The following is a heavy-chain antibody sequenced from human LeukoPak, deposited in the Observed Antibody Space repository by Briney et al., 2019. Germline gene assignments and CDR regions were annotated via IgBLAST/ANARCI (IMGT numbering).Heavy chain of an antibody. CDR1: GGTFSSYA. V-gene: IGHV1-69*05. CDR3: ARLTYSSSWYDY. J-gene: IGHJ4*02. D-gene: IGHD6-13*01. CDR2: IIPIFGTA. Sequence: SVKVSCKASGGTFSSYAIGWVPQAPGQGLEWIGRIIPIFGTANYAQKFQGRVTITTDESTSTAYMELSSLRSEDTAVYYCARLTYSSSWYDYWGQGTLVTVSS.